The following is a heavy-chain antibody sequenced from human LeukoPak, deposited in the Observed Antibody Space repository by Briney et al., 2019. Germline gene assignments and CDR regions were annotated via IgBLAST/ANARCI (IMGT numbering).Heavy chain of an antibody. V-gene: IGHV1-69*13. CDR1: GGTFSSYA. J-gene: IGHJ3*02. CDR3: ARPATGDRSAFDI. Sequence: SVKVSCKASGGTFSSYAISLVRQAPGQGLEWMGGIIPIFGTANYAQKFQGRVTITADESTSTAYMELSSLSSEDTAVYYCARPATGDRSAFDIWGQGTMVTVSS. CDR2: IIPIFGTA. D-gene: IGHD3-16*01.